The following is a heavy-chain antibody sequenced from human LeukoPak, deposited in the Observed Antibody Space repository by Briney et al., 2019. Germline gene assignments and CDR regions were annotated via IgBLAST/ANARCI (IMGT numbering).Heavy chain of an antibody. CDR1: GGPFSTYY. Sequence: SETLSLTCTVSGGPFSTYYWTWIRQPPGRGLEWIGYIYYSGSTNYNPSLRSRVTISVDTSKNQFSLKLSSVTAADTAVYYCARGYYGSGSFFDYWGQGTLVTVSS. D-gene: IGHD3-10*01. V-gene: IGHV4-59*01. CDR3: ARGYYGSGSFFDY. CDR2: IYYSGST. J-gene: IGHJ4*02.